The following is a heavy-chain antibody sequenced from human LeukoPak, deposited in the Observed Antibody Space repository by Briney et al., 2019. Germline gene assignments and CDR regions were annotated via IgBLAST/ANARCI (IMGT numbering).Heavy chain of an antibody. CDR3: AKDDPYCSSTSCYGSFDY. D-gene: IGHD2-2*01. V-gene: IGHV3-23*01. Sequence: GGSLRLSCAASGFTFSSYAMSWVRQAPGKGLEWVSAISGSGGSTYYADSGKDRFTISRDNSKNALYLQMNSLRAEDTAVYYCAKDDPYCSSTSCYGSFDYWGQGTLVTVSS. CDR2: ISGSGGST. CDR1: GFTFSSYA. J-gene: IGHJ4*02.